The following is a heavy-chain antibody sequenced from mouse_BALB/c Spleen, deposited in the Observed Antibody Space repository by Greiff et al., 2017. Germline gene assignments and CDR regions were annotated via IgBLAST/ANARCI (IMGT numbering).Heavy chain of an antibody. V-gene: IGHV2-9*02. CDR3: AREGELAAWFAY. CDR2: IWAGGST. CDR1: GFSLTSYG. D-gene: IGHD4-1*01. J-gene: IGHJ3*01. Sequence: VKLVESGPGLVAPSQSLSITCTVSGFSLTSYGVHWVRQPPGKGLEWLGVIWAGGSTNYNSALMSRLSISKDNSKSQVFLKMNSLQTDDTAMYYCAREGELAAWFAYWGQGTLVTVSA.